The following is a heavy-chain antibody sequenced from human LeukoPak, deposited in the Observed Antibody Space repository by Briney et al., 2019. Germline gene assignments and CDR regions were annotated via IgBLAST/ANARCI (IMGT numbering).Heavy chain of an antibody. V-gene: IGHV1-3*01. J-gene: IGHJ4*02. Sequence: GASVKVSCKASGYTFTSYAMHWVRQAPGQRLEWMGWINAGNGNTKYSQKIQGRVTITRDTSASTAYMELSSLRSEDTAVYYCARDPTGIAVAGTGTYFDYWGQGTLVTVSS. D-gene: IGHD6-19*01. CDR3: ARDPTGIAVAGTGTYFDY. CDR1: GYTFTSYA. CDR2: INAGNGNT.